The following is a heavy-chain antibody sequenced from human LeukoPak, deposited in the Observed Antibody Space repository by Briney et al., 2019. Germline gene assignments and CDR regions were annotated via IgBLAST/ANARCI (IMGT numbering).Heavy chain of an antibody. CDR1: GGSISSYY. J-gene: IGHJ3*02. V-gene: IGHV4-4*07. D-gene: IGHD3-3*01. CDR2: ISTSGST. CDR3: ARERSGSEIFARSFDI. Sequence: SETLSLTCTVSGGSISSYYWSWIRQPAGKGLESIGHISTSGSTNYNPSLKSRITISVDKSKNQFSVKLASVTAADTAVYYCARERSGSEIFARSFDIWGQGTMVTVSS.